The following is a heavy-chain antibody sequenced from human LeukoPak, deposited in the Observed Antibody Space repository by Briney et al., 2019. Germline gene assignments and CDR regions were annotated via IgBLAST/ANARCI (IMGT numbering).Heavy chain of an antibody. CDR1: GFTFSSYA. CDR2: ISGGGDNT. J-gene: IGHJ4*02. Sequence: GASLRLSCVASGFTFSSYAMTWVRQAPGKGLNWVSAISGGGDNTHYADSVKGLFTISRDNSKNTLYLQMNSLRAEDTAVYYCAKVRGYYYDSSDDYWGQGTLVTVSS. D-gene: IGHD3-22*01. CDR3: AKVRGYYYDSSDDY. V-gene: IGHV3-23*01.